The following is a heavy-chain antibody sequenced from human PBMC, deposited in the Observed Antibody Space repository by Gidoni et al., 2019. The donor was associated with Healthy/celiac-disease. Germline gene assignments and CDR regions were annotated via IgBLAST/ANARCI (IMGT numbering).Heavy chain of an antibody. J-gene: IGHJ5*02. Sequence: QVQLQESGPGLVKPSETLSLTCTVSGGSVSSGSYYWSWIRQPPGKGLEWIGYIYYSGSTNYNPSLKSRVTISVDTSKNQFSLKLSSVTAADTAVYYCARDRSEVTAAGGFDPWGQGTLVTVSS. CDR3: ARDRSEVTAAGGFDP. V-gene: IGHV4-61*01. CDR2: IYYSGST. D-gene: IGHD6-13*01. CDR1: GGSVSSGSYY.